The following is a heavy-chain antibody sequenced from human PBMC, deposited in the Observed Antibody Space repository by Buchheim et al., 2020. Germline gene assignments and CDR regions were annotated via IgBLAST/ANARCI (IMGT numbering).Heavy chain of an antibody. J-gene: IGHJ6*02. CDR2: ISYDGSNK. CDR1: GFTFSNYA. V-gene: IGHV3-30*18. D-gene: IGHD3-3*01. Sequence: VQLLESGGGLVQPGGSLRLSCAASGFTFSNYAMSWVRQAPGKGLEWVAVISYDGSNKYYADSVKGRFTISRDNSKNTLYLQMNSLRAEDTAVYYCAKDRFLEWLFPYYYYYGMDVWGQGTT. CDR3: AKDRFLEWLFPYYYYYGMDV.